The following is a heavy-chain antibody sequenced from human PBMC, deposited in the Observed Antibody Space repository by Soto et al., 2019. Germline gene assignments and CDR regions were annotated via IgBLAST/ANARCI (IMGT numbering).Heavy chain of an antibody. V-gene: IGHV1-69*05. CDR2: IIPIFGTA. CDR1: GGTFSSYA. J-gene: IGHJ5*02. CDR3: ARDQDYYDSSGYPRPWFDP. D-gene: IGHD3-22*01. Sequence: ASVKVSCKASGGTFSSYAISWVRQAPGQGLEWMGGIIPIFGTANYAQKLQGRVTMTTDTSTSTAYMELRSLRSDDTAVYYCARDQDYYDSSGYPRPWFDPWGQGTLVTVSS.